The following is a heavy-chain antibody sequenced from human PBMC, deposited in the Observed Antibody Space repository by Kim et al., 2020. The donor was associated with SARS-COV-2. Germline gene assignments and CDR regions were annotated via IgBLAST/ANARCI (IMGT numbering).Heavy chain of an antibody. CDR1: GGTFSSYA. CDR3: ASDFWSGSSYYYYYYGMDV. D-gene: IGHD3-3*01. Sequence: SVKVSCKASGGTFSSYAISWVRQAPGQGLEWMGGIIPIFGTANYAQKFQGRVTNTADESTSTAYMELSSLRSEDTAVYYCASDFWSGSSYYYYYYGMDVWGQGTTVTVSS. J-gene: IGHJ6*02. CDR2: IIPIFGTA. V-gene: IGHV1-69*13.